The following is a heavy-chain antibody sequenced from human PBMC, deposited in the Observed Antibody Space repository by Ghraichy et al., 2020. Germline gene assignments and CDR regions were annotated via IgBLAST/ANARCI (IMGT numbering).Heavy chain of an antibody. J-gene: IGHJ6*02. D-gene: IGHD4-23*01. V-gene: IGHV3-48*02. CDR1: GFTFDDYN. Sequence: GGSLRLSCVVSGFTFDDYNMNWVSQSPGKGLEWVAYISSSSRTRFYADSVKGRFTVSRDNAQNSLYLQMKSLRDEDTAVYYCARASTVVRFYYYAGLDFWGQGTTVTVAS. CDR2: ISSSSRTR. CDR3: ARASTVVRFYYYAGLDF.